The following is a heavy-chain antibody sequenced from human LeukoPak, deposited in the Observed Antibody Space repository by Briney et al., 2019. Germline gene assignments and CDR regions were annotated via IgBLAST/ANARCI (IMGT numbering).Heavy chain of an antibody. D-gene: IGHD3-22*01. CDR3: AREYYDSSGPFDY. V-gene: IGHV1-69*05. J-gene: IGHJ4*02. CDR1: GGTFSSYA. Sequence: ASVKVSCKASGGTFSSYAISWVRQAPGQGLEWMGGIIPIFGTANYAQKFQGRVTITTDESTSTAYMELSSLRSEDTAVYYCAREYYDSSGPFDYWGQGTLVTVSS. CDR2: IIPIFGTA.